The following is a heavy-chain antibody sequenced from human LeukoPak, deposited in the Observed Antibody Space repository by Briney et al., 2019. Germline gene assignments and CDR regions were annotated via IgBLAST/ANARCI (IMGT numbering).Heavy chain of an antibody. CDR3: ATATGMAGSSSGWDFDY. V-gene: IGHV1-24*01. J-gene: IGHJ4*02. CDR1: GYTLTELS. Sequence: ASVKVSCKVSGYTLTELSMHWVRQAPGKGLEWMGGFDPEDGETIYAQKFQGRVTMTEDTSTDTAYMELSSLRSEDTAVYYCATATGMAGSSSGWDFDYWGQGTLVTVSS. D-gene: IGHD6-19*01. CDR2: FDPEDGET.